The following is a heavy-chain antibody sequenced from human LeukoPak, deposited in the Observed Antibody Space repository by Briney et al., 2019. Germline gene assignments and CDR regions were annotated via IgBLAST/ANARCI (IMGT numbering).Heavy chain of an antibody. Sequence: PGGSLRLSCAASGFTFSSYSMNWVRQAPGKGLEWVSSISSSSSYIYYADSVKGRFTISRDNAKNSLYLQMNSLRAEDTAVYYCARSWGAAYYYYMDVWGKGTTVTVSS. CDR2: ISSSSSYI. CDR3: ARSWGAAYYYYMDV. CDR1: GFTFSSYS. D-gene: IGHD3-16*01. V-gene: IGHV3-21*01. J-gene: IGHJ6*03.